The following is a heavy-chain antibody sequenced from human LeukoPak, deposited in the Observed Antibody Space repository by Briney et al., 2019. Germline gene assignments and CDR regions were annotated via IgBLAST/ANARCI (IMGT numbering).Heavy chain of an antibody. V-gene: IGHV4-34*01. CDR3: ARVLNTYSGYGTHWFDP. Sequence: SETLSLTCAVYGGSFSGYYWSWIRQPPGKGLEWIGEINHSGSTNYNPSLKSRVTISVDTSKNQFSLKLSSVTAADTAVYYCARVLNTYSGYGTHWFDPWGQGTLVTVSS. J-gene: IGHJ5*02. CDR2: INHSGST. D-gene: IGHD5-12*01. CDR1: GGSFSGYY.